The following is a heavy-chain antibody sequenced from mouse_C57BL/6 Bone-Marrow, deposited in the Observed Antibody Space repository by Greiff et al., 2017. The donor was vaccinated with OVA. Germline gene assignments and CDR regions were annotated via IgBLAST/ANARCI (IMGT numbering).Heavy chain of an antibody. V-gene: IGHV5-9-1*02. CDR3: TRVLITTVFDY. J-gene: IGHJ2*01. CDR1: GFTFSSYA. CDR2: ISSGGDYI. Sequence: EVQGVESGEGLVKPGGSLKLSCAASGFTFSSYAMSWVRQTPEKRLEWVAYISSGGDYIYYADTVKGRFTISRDNARNTLYLQMSSLKSEDTAMYYCTRVLITTVFDYWGQGTTLTVSS. D-gene: IGHD1-1*01.